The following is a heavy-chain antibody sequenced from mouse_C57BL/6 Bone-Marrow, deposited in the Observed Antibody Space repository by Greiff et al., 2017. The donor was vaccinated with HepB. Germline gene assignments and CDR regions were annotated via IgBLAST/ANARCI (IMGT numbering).Heavy chain of an antibody. CDR1: GYTFTSYW. J-gene: IGHJ2*01. CDR2: FDPNSGGT. Sequence: QVQLQQPGAELVKPGASVKLSCKASGYTFTSYWMHWVKQRPGRGLEWIGRFDPNSGGTKYNEKFKSKATLTVDKPSSTAYMQLSSLTSEDSAVYYCARSGYLYGSSYNFDYWGQGTTLTVSS. V-gene: IGHV1-72*01. D-gene: IGHD1-1*01. CDR3: ARSGYLYGSSYNFDY.